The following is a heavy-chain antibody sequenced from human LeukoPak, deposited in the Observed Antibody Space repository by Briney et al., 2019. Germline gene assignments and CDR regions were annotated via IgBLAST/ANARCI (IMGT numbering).Heavy chain of an antibody. CDR3: ARGYDSSGPHFDY. J-gene: IGHJ4*02. V-gene: IGHV4-34*01. Sequence: SETLSLTCAVYGGSFSDYYWSWIRQPPGKGLEWIGEINHSGSTDYNPSLKSRVTISVDTSKNQFSLKLSSVTAADTAVYYCARGYDSSGPHFDYWGQGTLVTVSS. CDR2: INHSGST. CDR1: GGSFSDYY. D-gene: IGHD3-22*01.